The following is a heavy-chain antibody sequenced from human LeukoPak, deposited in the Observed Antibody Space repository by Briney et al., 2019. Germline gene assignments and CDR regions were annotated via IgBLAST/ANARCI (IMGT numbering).Heavy chain of an antibody. J-gene: IGHJ3*02. CDR2: LTATGSYT. CDR1: GFTFSVYA. D-gene: IGHD1-26*01. CDR3: ARGGWGGSYFDALDM. V-gene: IGHV3-23*01. Sequence: GGSLRLSCAASGFTFSVYAMNWVRQAPGKGLEWVSALTATGSYTYYADSVKGRFTISRDNSKNTLFLQLSSLRAEDTAVYYCARGGWGGSYFDALDMWGQGTKVIVSS.